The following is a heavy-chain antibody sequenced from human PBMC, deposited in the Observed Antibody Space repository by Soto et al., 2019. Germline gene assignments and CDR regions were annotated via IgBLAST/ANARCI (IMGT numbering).Heavy chain of an antibody. Sequence: PGGSLRLSCAASGFTFSSYSMNWVRQAPGKGLEWVSSISSSSSYIYYADSVKGRFTISRDNAKNSLYLQMNSLRAEDTAVYYCARVGVEIAAADEWGQGTMVTVSS. CDR1: GFTFSSYS. CDR3: ARVGVEIAAADE. D-gene: IGHD6-13*01. V-gene: IGHV3-21*01. CDR2: ISSSSSYI. J-gene: IGHJ3*01.